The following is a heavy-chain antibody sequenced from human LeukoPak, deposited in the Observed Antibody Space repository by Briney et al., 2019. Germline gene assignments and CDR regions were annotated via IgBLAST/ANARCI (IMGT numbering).Heavy chain of an antibody. CDR3: ARVTSLAGNHWGYFDY. V-gene: IGHV4-59*12. CDR2: IYYSGST. CDR1: GGSISSYY. Sequence: PSETLSLTCTVSGGSISSYYWSWIRQPPGKGLEWIGYIYYSGSTNYNPSLQSRVTISVDAPKTQFSLNLTSVTAADTAVYYCARVTSLAGNHWGYFDYWGQGTLVTVSS. D-gene: IGHD2-15*01. J-gene: IGHJ4*02.